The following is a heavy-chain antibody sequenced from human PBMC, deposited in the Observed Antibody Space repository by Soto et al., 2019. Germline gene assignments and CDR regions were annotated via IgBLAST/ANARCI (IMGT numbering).Heavy chain of an antibody. V-gene: IGHV1-69*06. CDR2: IIPIFGTA. CDR1: GGTFSSYA. J-gene: IGHJ6*02. Sequence: QVQLVQSGAEVKKPGSSVKVSCKASGGTFSSYAISWVRQAPGQGLEWMGGIIPIFGTANYAQKFQGRVTITADKSTSTAYMELSSLRSEDTDVYDCARGSQPYSRSSYGMDVWGQGTTVTVSS. CDR3: ARGSQPYSRSSYGMDV. D-gene: IGHD6-6*01.